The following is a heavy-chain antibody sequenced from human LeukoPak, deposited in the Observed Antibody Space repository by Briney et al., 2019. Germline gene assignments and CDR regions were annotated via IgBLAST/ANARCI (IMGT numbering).Heavy chain of an antibody. CDR1: GGSISSSSDY. D-gene: IGHD2-15*01. Sequence: ASETLSLTCTVSGGSISSSSDYWGWIRQAPGKGLEWIGSIYYHENTYYNSSLKSRVTISVDTSKNQFSLKLNSVTAADTAVYYCARAYCSGGTCYSSRGMFDPWGQGTLVTVSS. CDR3: ARAYCSGGTCYSSRGMFDP. V-gene: IGHV4-39*07. CDR2: IYYHENT. J-gene: IGHJ5*02.